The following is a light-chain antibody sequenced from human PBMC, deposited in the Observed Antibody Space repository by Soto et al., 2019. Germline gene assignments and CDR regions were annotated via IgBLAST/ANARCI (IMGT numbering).Light chain of an antibody. CDR1: QSLLHTDGKTY. CDR2: GVS. Sequence: DVVMTQSPLSLPVTPGQPASISCKSSQSLLHTDGKTYLYWYXQKQGQPPQXLIYGVSNRFSGVPDRFSGSGSGTDFTMKISRVEAEDVGLYYCMQGIQLPNTFGQGTRLENK. CDR3: MQGIQLPNT. V-gene: IGKV2D-29*01. J-gene: IGKJ5*01.